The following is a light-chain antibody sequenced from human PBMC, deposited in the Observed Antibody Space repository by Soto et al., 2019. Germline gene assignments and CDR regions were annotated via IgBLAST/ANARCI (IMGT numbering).Light chain of an antibody. Sequence: PGERATLSCRASPSVTNYLAWYQQKPGQPPRLLIYGAFNRAAGIPARFSGSGSGTDFTLTISSLEPEDSADYYCQQRKVWPPVSFGQGARREI. J-gene: IGKJ5*01. V-gene: IGKV3-11*01. CDR1: PSVTNY. CDR2: GAF. CDR3: QQRKVWPPVS.